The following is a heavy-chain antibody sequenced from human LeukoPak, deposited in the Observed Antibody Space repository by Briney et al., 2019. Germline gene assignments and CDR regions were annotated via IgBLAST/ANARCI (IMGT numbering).Heavy chain of an antibody. CDR1: GFTFSSYW. Sequence: TGGSLRLSCAASGFTFSSYWMSWVRQPPGKGLEWVANIKQDGNEKYYLDSVKGRFTISRDNAKNSAYLQMDSLRAEDTAVYYCATDGSPFDNWGQGTLVTVSS. CDR3: ATDGSPFDN. CDR2: IKQDGNEK. J-gene: IGHJ4*02. V-gene: IGHV3-7*01.